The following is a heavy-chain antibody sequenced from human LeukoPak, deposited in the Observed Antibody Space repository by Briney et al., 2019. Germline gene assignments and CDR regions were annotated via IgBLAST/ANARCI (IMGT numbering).Heavy chain of an antibody. CDR1: GGSFSGFY. Sequence: SETLSLTCAVYGGSFSGFYWSWIRQPPGKGLGWIGEINHGGSTNYNPSLKSRVTISVDTSKNQFSLKLHSVTAADTAVYYCARGRFLPLYFDYWGQGTLVTVSS. J-gene: IGHJ4*02. D-gene: IGHD3-16*01. V-gene: IGHV4-34*01. CDR3: ARGRFLPLYFDY. CDR2: INHGGST.